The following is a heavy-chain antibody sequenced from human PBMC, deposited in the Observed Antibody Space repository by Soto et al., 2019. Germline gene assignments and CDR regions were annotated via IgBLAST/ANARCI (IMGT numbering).Heavy chain of an antibody. CDR3: ARGKSIIAVAGDSPFDY. CDR1: GYTFTGYY. V-gene: IGHV1-2*04. CDR2: INPNSGGT. J-gene: IGHJ4*02. Sequence: ASVKVSCKASGYTFTGYYMHWVRQAPGQGLEWMGWINPNSGGTNYAQKFQGWVTMTRDTSISTAYMELSRLRSDDTAVYYCARGKSIIAVAGDSPFDYWGQGTLVTVSS. D-gene: IGHD6-19*01.